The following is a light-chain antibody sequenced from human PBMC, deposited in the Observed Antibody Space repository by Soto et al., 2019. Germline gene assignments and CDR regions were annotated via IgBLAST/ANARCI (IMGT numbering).Light chain of an antibody. V-gene: IGKV3-20*01. CDR2: AAS. CDR1: QSISSTY. Sequence: IVFTQSPVTLAWFPGEGATGSCSTGQSISSTYLAWYQQRPGQAPRLLIYAASSRATGIPDRFSGSGSGTDFTLTISRLEPEDFAVYYCQQYFGSLYTFGQGTKVDIK. CDR3: QQYFGSLYT. J-gene: IGKJ2*01.